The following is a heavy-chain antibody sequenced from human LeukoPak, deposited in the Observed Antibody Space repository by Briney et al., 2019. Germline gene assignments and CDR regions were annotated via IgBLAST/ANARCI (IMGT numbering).Heavy chain of an antibody. CDR2: ISGSGGST. CDR1: GFTFSSYA. J-gene: IGHJ3*02. CDR3: AKDDYPLSGPDAFDI. Sequence: GGSLRLSCAASGFTFSSYAMSWVRQAPGKGLEWVLAISGSGGSTYYADSVKGRFTISRDNSKNTLYLQMNSLRAEDTAVYYCAKDDYPLSGPDAFDIWGQGTMVTVSS. D-gene: IGHD4-11*01. V-gene: IGHV3-23*01.